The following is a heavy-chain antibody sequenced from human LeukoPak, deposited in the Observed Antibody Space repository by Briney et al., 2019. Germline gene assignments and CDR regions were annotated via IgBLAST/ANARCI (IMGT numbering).Heavy chain of an antibody. CDR2: INPNSGGT. Sequence: ASVKVSCKASGYTFTGYYMHWVRQAPGQGLEWMRWINPNSGGTNYAQKFQGRATMTRDTSISTAYMELSRLRSDDTAVYYCARIFGYSGYSDYWGQGTLVTVSS. CDR1: GYTFTGYY. CDR3: ARIFGYSGYSDY. V-gene: IGHV1-2*02. J-gene: IGHJ4*02. D-gene: IGHD5-12*01.